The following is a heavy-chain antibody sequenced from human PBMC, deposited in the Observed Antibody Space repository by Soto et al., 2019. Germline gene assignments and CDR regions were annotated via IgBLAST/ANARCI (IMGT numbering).Heavy chain of an antibody. J-gene: IGHJ6*04. V-gene: IGHV4-34*01. CDR1: GGSFSGYY. CDR2: INHSGST. CDR3: ARGWGNERVSEV. D-gene: IGHD6-13*01. Sequence: PSETLSLTCAVYGGSFSGYYGSWIRQPPGKGLEWIGEINHSGSTNYNPSLKSRVTISVDTSKNQFSLKLSSVTSADTAVYYCARGWGNERVSEVWGKGTTVTVSS.